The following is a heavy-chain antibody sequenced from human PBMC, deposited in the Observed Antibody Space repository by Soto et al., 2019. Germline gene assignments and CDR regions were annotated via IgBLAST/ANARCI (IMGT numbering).Heavy chain of an antibody. J-gene: IGHJ3*02. CDR3: ARTPDI. Sequence: SETLCLTCAVSGGSISGGGYSWSWIRQPPGKGLEWIGYIYHSGSTYYNPSLKSRVTISVDRSKNQFSLKLSSVTAADTAVYYCARTPDIWGQGTMVTVSS. V-gene: IGHV4-30-2*01. CDR1: GGSISGGGYS. CDR2: IYHSGST.